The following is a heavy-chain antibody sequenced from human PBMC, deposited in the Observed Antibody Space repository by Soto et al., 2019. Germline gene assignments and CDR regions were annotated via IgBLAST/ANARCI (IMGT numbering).Heavy chain of an antibody. J-gene: IGHJ6*03. CDR3: RFSVLRGSSGTRYYYMDV. CDR1: GFTFGDYA. CDR2: IRSKAYGGTT. Sequence: PGGSLRLSCTASGFTFGDYAMSWFRQAPGKGLEWVGFIRSKAYGGTTEYAASVKGRFTISRDDSKSIAYLQMNSLKTEDTAVYYCRFSVLRGSSGTRYYYMDVWGKGTTVTVSS. V-gene: IGHV3-49*03. D-gene: IGHD6-13*01.